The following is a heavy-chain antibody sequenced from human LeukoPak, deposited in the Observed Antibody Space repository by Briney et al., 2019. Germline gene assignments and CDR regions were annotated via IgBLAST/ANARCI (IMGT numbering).Heavy chain of an antibody. D-gene: IGHD6-6*01. CDR3: AREYSSSSGRRAFDF. CDR2: IYYSGST. J-gene: IGHJ3*01. CDR1: GGSINAYY. Sequence: SETLSLTCTVSGGSINAYYWTWFRQPPGKGLEWIGYIYYSGSTKYNPSLKSRLAISVATSNNQFSLKLSSVTAADTAVYYCAREYSSSSGRRAFDFWGQGTMVTVSS. V-gene: IGHV4-59*08.